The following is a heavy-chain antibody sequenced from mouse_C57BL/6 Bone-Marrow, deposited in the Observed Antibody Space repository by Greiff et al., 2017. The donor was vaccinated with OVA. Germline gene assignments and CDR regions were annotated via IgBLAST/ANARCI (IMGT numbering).Heavy chain of an antibody. J-gene: IGHJ4*01. CDR1: GYSITSGYY. CDR2: ISYDGSN. V-gene: IGHV3-6*01. Sequence: EVKLVESGPGLVKPSQSLSLTCSVTGYSITSGYYWNWIRQFPGNKLEWMGYISYDGSNNYNPSLKNRISITRDTSKNQFFLKLNSVTTEDTATYYCARGGVLLRLMDYWGQGTSVTVSS. CDR3: ARGGVLLRLMDY. D-gene: IGHD1-2*01.